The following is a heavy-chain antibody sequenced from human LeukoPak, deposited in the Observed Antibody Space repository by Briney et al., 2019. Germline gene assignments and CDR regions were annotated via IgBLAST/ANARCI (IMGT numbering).Heavy chain of an antibody. J-gene: IGHJ4*02. Sequence: GASLKVSCKASGYTFTNYYMHWVRQAPGQGLEWMGVITPSGGSTSYAQKFQGRVTMTRDTSTSTVYMELSSLRSEDTAVYYCARDELPVSTPGGRSRTYFDYWGQGTLVTVSS. CDR2: ITPSGGST. D-gene: IGHD1-7*01. CDR3: ARDELPVSTPGGRSRTYFDY. CDR1: GYTFTNYY. V-gene: IGHV1-46*01.